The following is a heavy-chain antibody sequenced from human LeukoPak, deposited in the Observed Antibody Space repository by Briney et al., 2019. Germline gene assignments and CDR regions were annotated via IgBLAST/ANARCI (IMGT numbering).Heavy chain of an antibody. Sequence: SETLSLTCAVYGGSFSGYYWSWIRQPPGKGLEWIGEINHSGSINYNPSLKSRVTISVDTSKSQFSLKLTSVTAADTAVFYCAREIPSWEYFDYWGQGTLVTVSS. CDR2: INHSGSI. V-gene: IGHV4-34*01. D-gene: IGHD1-26*01. CDR3: AREIPSWEYFDY. J-gene: IGHJ4*02. CDR1: GGSFSGYY.